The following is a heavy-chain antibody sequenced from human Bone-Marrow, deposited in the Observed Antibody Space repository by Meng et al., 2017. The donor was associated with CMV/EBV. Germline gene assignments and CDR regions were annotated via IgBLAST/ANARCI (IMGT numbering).Heavy chain of an antibody. CDR1: GFTFSSYS. CDR3: AKGGLLAA. D-gene: IGHD2-15*01. CDR2: ISSSSYI. J-gene: IGHJ4*02. V-gene: IGHV3-21*04. Sequence: GESLKISCAASGFTFSSYSMNWVRQAPGKGLEWVSSISSSSYIYYADSVKGRFTISRDNSKNTLYLQMNSLRVEDTAVYYCAKGGLLAARGQGTRVTVSS.